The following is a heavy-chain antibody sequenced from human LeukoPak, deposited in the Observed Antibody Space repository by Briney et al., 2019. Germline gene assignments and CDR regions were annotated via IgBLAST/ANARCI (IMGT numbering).Heavy chain of an antibody. CDR3: AKDQYHSSRYDY. CDR1: GFTFSSYG. CDR2: IRYDGSNK. Sequence: PGGCLRLSCAASGFTFSSYGMHWVRQAPGKGLEWVAFIRYDGSNKYYADSVKGRFTISRDNSKNTLYLQMNSLRAEDTAVYYCAKDQYHSSRYDYWGQGTLVTVSS. J-gene: IGHJ4*02. D-gene: IGHD6-13*01. V-gene: IGHV3-30*02.